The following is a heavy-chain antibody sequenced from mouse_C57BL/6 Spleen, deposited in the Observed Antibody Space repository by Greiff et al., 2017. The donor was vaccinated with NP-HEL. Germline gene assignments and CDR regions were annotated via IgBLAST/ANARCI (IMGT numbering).Heavy chain of an antibody. Sequence: QVQLQQPGAELVKPGASVKLSCKASGYTFTSYWMHWVKQRPGQGLEWIGMIHPNSGSTNYNEKFKSKATLTVDKSSSTAYMQLSSLTSEDSAVYYCASPYYGSSYGDYYAMDYWGQGTSVTVSS. CDR1: GYTFTSYW. V-gene: IGHV1-64*01. J-gene: IGHJ4*01. CDR3: ASPYYGSSYGDYYAMDY. CDR2: IHPNSGST. D-gene: IGHD1-1*01.